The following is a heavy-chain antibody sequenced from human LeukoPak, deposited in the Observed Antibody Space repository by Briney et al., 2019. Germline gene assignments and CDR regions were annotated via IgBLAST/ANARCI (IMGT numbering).Heavy chain of an antibody. CDR1: GGSISSYY. Sequence: NPSETLSLTCTVSGGSISSYYWSWIRQPPGKGLEWIGYIYYSGSTNYNPSLKSRVTISVDTSKNQFSLKLSSVTATDTAVYYCARHTEDDTIARYYYYGMDVWGQGTTVTVSS. J-gene: IGHJ6*02. CDR3: ARHTEDDTIARYYYYGMDV. D-gene: IGHD3-9*01. CDR2: IYYSGST. V-gene: IGHV4-59*08.